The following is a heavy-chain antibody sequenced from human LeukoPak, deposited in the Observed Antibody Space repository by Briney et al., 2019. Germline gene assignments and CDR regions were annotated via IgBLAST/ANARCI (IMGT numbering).Heavy chain of an antibody. CDR1: GFTFRNFW. D-gene: IGHD6-19*01. CDR2: IKEDGSEK. J-gene: IGHJ4*02. Sequence: GGSLRLSCAASGFTFRNFWMTWVRQAPGKGLEWVANIKEDGSEKYYIDSVKGRFTISRDNAKSSLFLQMNSLRVEDTAVYYCVRNLAVAGTCFDSWGQGTLVTVSS. CDR3: VRNLAVAGTCFDS. V-gene: IGHV3-7*03.